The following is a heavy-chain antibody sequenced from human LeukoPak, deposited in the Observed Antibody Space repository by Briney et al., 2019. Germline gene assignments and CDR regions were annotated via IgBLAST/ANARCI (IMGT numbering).Heavy chain of an antibody. CDR1: GFSLTSYG. Sequence: PGRSLRLSCAASGFSLTSYGMHWVRQAPGKGLEWVAVIWYDGTNKHYADSVKGRYTISRDTSNNMLYLQMNSLRAEDTAVYYCARVSESGNSDYWGQGTLVTVSS. J-gene: IGHJ4*02. CDR3: ARVSESGNSDY. V-gene: IGHV3-33*01. CDR2: IWYDGTNK. D-gene: IGHD4-23*01.